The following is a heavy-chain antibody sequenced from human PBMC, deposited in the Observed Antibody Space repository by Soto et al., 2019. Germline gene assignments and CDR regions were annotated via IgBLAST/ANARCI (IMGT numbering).Heavy chain of an antibody. V-gene: IGHV4-39*01. D-gene: IGHD3-3*01. Sequence: ETLSLTCTVSGGSISSSSYYWGWIRQPPGKGLEWIGSIYYSGSTYYNPSLKSRVTISVDTSKNQFSLKLSSVTAADTAVYYCARCPTYYDFWSPNAYWGQGTLVTVSS. CDR3: ARCPTYYDFWSPNAY. CDR2: IYYSGST. CDR1: GGSISSSSYY. J-gene: IGHJ1*01.